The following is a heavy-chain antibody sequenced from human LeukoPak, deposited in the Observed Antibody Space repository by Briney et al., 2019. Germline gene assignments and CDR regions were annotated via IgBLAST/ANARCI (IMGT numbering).Heavy chain of an antibody. CDR3: LVAAAALGSQH. J-gene: IGHJ1*01. CDR1: GGSFTGLY. D-gene: IGHD6-13*01. CDR2: INHSGSN. Sequence: SETLSLTCAVNGGSFTGLYWNWIRQPPGNALEWIGEINHSGSNSYNPSLKSRATISVDTSRNQFSLNLSSMTAADTAVYYCLVAAAALGSQHWGQGTLVTVSS. V-gene: IGHV4-34*01.